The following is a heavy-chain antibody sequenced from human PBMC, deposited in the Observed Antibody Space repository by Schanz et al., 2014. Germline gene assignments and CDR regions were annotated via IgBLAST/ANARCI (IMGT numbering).Heavy chain of an antibody. CDR3: VRDTDYHFDY. J-gene: IGHJ4*02. CDR1: GFTFRSHA. Sequence: VQLVESGGGVVQPGRSLRLSCAASGFTFRSHAMHWVRQAPGKGLVWVSRTSHDGSFTTFADSVKGRFTISRDNAKNALYLQMNSLRAEDTAVYYCVRDTDYHFDYWGQGTLVTVSS. CDR2: TSHDGSFT. D-gene: IGHD4-17*01. V-gene: IGHV3-74*01.